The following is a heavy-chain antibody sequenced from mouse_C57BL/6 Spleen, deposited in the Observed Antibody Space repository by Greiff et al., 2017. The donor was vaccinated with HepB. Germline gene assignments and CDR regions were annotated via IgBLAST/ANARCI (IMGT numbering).Heavy chain of an antibody. Sequence: EVNVVESGGGLVKPGGSLKLSCAASGFTFSDYGMHWVRQAPEKGLEWVAYISSGSSTIYYADTVKGRFTISRDNAKNTLFLQMTSLRSEDTAMYYCARPEYYARYFDVWGTGTTVTVSS. CDR1: GFTFSDYG. CDR2: ISSGSSTI. V-gene: IGHV5-17*01. D-gene: IGHD1-1*01. CDR3: ARPEYYARYFDV. J-gene: IGHJ1*03.